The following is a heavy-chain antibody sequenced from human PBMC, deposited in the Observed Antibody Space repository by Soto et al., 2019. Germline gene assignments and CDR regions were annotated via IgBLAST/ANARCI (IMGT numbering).Heavy chain of an antibody. CDR1: GFTFSSYS. D-gene: IGHD6-19*01. CDR2: ISSSTI. J-gene: IGHJ5*02. CDR3: ARDGGQWLNWFDP. Sequence: EVQLVESGGGLVQPGGSLRLSCAASGFTFSSYSMNWVRQAPGKGLEWVSYISSSTIFYADSVKGRFTISRDNAKNSLYLYMNSLRAEDTAVYYCARDGGQWLNWFDPWGQGTLVTVSS. V-gene: IGHV3-48*01.